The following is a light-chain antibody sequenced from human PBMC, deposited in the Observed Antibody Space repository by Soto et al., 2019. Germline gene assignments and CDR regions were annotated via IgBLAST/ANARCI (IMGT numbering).Light chain of an antibody. Sequence: DIQMTQSPSSLSASVGDRVTITCQASQDISNYLNWYQQKPGKAPQLLIYDASNLETWVPSRFSGSGSGTDFTVTISSLQPEDIATYYCQQYDNLLTVGGGTKVEIK. CDR3: QQYDNLLT. CDR2: DAS. V-gene: IGKV1-33*01. J-gene: IGKJ4*01. CDR1: QDISNY.